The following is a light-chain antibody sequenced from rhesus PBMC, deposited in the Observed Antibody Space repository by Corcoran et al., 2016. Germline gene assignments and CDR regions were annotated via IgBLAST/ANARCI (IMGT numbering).Light chain of an antibody. CDR2: DAS. J-gene: IGKJ3*01. V-gene: IGKV1-33*02. CDR3: QPHNSYPFT. CDR1: QVIRKF. Sequence: DIQMTQSPSSLSASVGDTVTITCPASQVIRKFLAWYQQKPGKAPKLLIHDASTLQSGVPSRFSGSGSGTEFTLTISSLQPDEFTTYNYQPHNSYPFTFGPGTKLDI.